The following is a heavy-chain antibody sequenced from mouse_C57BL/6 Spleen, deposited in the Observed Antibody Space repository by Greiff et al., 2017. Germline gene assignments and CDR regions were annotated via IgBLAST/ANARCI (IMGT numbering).Heavy chain of an antibody. CDR1: GYTFTSYW. J-gene: IGHJ1*03. V-gene: IGHV1-5*01. D-gene: IGHD1-1*01. CDR3: TGGSSNDWYFDV. Sequence: EVQLQQSGTVLARPGASVKMSCKTSGYTFTSYWMHWVKQRPGQGLEWIGAIYPGNSDTSYNQKFKGKAKLTAVTSASTAYMELSSLTNEDSAVYYCTGGSSNDWYFDVWGTGTTVTVSS. CDR2: IYPGNSDT.